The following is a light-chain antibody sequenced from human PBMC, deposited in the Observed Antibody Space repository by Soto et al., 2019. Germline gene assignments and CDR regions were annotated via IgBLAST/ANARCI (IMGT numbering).Light chain of an antibody. Sequence: EIVMTQSPATLSVSPGERATLSCRASQSVSFNLVWYQHKPGQPPRLLMYNASNRAAGISARFTGSGSGTDFTLTIDNLQSADFAFYYCHKHNNLPSTFCGGTKVE. V-gene: IGKV3-15*01. CDR1: QSVSFN. CDR2: NAS. J-gene: IGKJ4*01. CDR3: HKHNNLPST.